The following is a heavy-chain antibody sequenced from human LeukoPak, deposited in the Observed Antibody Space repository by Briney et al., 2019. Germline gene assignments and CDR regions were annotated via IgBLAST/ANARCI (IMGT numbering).Heavy chain of an antibody. CDR1: GYTFTGYY. J-gene: IGHJ6*03. Sequence: ASVKVSCKASGYTFTGYYMHWVRQAPGQGLEWMGWINPNSGGTNYAQKFQGRVTMTRDTSISTAYMELGRLRSDDTAVYYCARDRYCSGGSCYSGHYYYYYYMDVWGKGTTVTVSS. V-gene: IGHV1-2*02. D-gene: IGHD2-15*01. CDR3: ARDRYCSGGSCYSGHYYYYYYMDV. CDR2: INPNSGGT.